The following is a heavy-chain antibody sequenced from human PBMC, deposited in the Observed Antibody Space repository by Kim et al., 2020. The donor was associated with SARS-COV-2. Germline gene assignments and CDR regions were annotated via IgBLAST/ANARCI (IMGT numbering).Heavy chain of an antibody. D-gene: IGHD4-17*01. V-gene: IGHV3-15*01. Sequence: GGSLRLSCAASGFCLSNAWMSWVRQAPGKGLEWVGRIKSKTDGGTTDYAAHVQGRFTISRDDTEKTLYLQMNSLKTEDTAVYYCTTIGYDDYGWGGRAEWGPGTLVTVSS. CDR3: TTIGYDDYGWGGRAE. CDR1: GFCLSNAW. J-gene: IGHJ4*02. CDR2: IKSKTDGGTT.